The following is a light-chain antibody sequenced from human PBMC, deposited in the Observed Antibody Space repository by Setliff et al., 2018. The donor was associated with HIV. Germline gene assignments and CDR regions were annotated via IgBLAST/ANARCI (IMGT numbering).Light chain of an antibody. CDR3: CSYAGDYSWV. J-gene: IGLJ3*02. Sequence: QSALTQPSSVSGSPGHSVTISCTGTTSDVGGYNYVSWFQHHPGKAPKLIIYDVIKRPSGVPDRFSGSKSGNTASLTISGLQAEDEVDYYCCSYAGDYSWVFGGGTKVTV. CDR1: TSDVGGYNY. V-gene: IGLV2-11*01. CDR2: DVI.